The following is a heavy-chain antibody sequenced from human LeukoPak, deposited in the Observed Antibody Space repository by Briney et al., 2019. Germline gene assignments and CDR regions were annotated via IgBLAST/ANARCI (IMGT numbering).Heavy chain of an antibody. J-gene: IGHJ4*02. V-gene: IGHV1-2*02. Sequence: GASVKVSCKASGYTFTGYYMHWVRQAPGQGLEWMGWINPNSGGTNYAQKFQGRVTMTRDTSISTAYMELSRLRSDDTAVYYCAGVGADVQGLWFGEARLLDCGGQGTLVTVSS. CDR3: AGVGADVQGLWFGEARLLDC. CDR1: GYTFTGYY. CDR2: INPNSGGT. D-gene: IGHD3-10*01.